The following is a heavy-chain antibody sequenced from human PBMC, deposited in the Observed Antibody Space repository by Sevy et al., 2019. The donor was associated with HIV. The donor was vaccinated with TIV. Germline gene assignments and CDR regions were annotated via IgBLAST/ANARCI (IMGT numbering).Heavy chain of an antibody. CDR3: ARGDELNSYYYGMDV. V-gene: IGHV6-1*01. CDR2: TYYRSKWYN. CDR1: GDSVSSSSAA. J-gene: IGHJ6*02. D-gene: IGHD1-1*01. Sequence: SQTLSLTCAISGDSVSSSSAAWNWFRQSPSRGLEWLGRTYYRSKWYNNYAVSVKSRVTINPDTSENQFSPHLNSVTPEDTAVYFCARGDELNSYYYGMDVWGQGTTVTVSS.